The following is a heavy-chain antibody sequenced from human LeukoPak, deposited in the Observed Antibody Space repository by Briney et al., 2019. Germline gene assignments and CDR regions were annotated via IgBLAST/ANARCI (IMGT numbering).Heavy chain of an antibody. D-gene: IGHD1-26*01. CDR3: AKELGNADSYGNVPLGH. V-gene: IGHV3-21*01. J-gene: IGHJ4*02. CDR1: GITFRTSS. Sequence: PGGSLRLSCTVSGITFRTSSFNWVRQVPGKGLEWVSSISSSGTYMYYSDSVEGRFTISRDNAKNSVFLQMDSLRAEDTAVYFCAKELGNADSYGNVPLGHWGQGTPVIVSS. CDR2: ISSSGTYM.